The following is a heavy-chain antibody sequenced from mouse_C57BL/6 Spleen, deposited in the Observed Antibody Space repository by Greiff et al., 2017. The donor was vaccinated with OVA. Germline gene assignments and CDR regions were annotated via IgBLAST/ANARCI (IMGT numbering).Heavy chain of an antibody. V-gene: IGHV1-55*01. CDR3: ARPSFYDFYAMDY. D-gene: IGHD2-3*01. CDR1: GYTFTSYW. CDR2: IYPGSGST. Sequence: QVQLQQPGAELVKPGASVKMSCKASGYTFTSYWITWVKQRPGQGLEWIGDIYPGSGSTNYNEKFKSKATLTVDTSSSTAYMQLSSLTSEDSAVYYCARPSFYDFYAMDYWGQGTSVTVSS. J-gene: IGHJ4*01.